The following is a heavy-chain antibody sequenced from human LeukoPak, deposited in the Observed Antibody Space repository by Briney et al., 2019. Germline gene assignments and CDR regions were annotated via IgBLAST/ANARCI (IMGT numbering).Heavy chain of an antibody. Sequence: SETLSLTCAVYGGSFSGYYWGWIRQPPGKGLEWIGEINHSGSTNYNPSLKSRVTISVDTSKNQFSLKLSSVTAADTAVYYCARGGGSGWYYFDYWGQGTLVTVSS. J-gene: IGHJ4*02. CDR3: ARGGGSGWYYFDY. D-gene: IGHD6-19*01. V-gene: IGHV4-34*01. CDR1: GGSFSGYY. CDR2: INHSGST.